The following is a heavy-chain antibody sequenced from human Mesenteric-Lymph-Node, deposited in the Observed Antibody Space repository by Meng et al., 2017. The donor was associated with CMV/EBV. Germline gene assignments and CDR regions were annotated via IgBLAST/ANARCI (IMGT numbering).Heavy chain of an antibody. CDR1: EFTFSIYS. J-gene: IGHJ4*02. CDR2: ISSSNSSM. Sequence: GESLKISCAASEFTFSIYSMNWVRQAPGKGLEWISYISSSNSSMYYTDSVKGRFTISRDNAKNSLYLQMNSLRAEDTAVYYCARGLGDYWGQGTLVTVSS. V-gene: IGHV3-48*04. CDR3: ARGLGDY.